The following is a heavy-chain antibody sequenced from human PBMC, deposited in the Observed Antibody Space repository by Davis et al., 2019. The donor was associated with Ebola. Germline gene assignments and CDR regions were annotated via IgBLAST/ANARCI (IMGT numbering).Heavy chain of an antibody. V-gene: IGHV4-59*01. CDR2: IYYSGST. J-gene: IGHJ5*02. D-gene: IGHD3-3*01. CDR1: GGSISGYY. CDR3: ARVTYYDFWSGPNWFDP. Sequence: SETLSLTCTVSGGSISGYYWSWIRQPPGKGLEWIGYIYYSGSTNYNPSLKSRVTISVDTSKNQFSLKLSSVTAADTAVYYCARVTYYDFWSGPNWFDPWGQGTLVTVSS.